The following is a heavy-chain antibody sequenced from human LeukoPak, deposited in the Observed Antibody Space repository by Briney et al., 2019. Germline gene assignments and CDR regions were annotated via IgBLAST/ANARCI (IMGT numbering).Heavy chain of an antibody. CDR3: AKDPPFPVGATY. V-gene: IGHV3-33*06. CDR2: IWYDGSNK. J-gene: IGHJ4*02. D-gene: IGHD1-26*01. Sequence: GGSLRLSCAASGFTFSSYGMHWVRQAPGKGLEWVAVIWYDGSNKYYADSVKGRFTISRDNSKNTLYLQMNSLRAEDTAVYYCAKDPPFPVGATYWGQGTLVTVSS. CDR1: GFTFSSYG.